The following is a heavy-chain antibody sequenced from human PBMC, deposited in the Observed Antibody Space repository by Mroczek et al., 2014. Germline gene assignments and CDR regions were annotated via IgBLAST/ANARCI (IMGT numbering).Heavy chain of an antibody. CDR1: GFTFSSYG. CDR2: IWYDGSNK. CDR3: AKDRHSDYGDPTGWFDP. V-gene: IGHV3-33*06. D-gene: IGHD4-17*01. J-gene: IGHJ5*02. Sequence: ESGGGVVQPGRSLRLSCAASGFTFSSYGMHWVRQAPGKGLEWVAVIWYDGSNKYYADSVKGRFTISRDNSKNTLYLQMNSLRAEDTAVYYCAKDRHSDYGDPTGWFDPWGQGTLVTVSS.